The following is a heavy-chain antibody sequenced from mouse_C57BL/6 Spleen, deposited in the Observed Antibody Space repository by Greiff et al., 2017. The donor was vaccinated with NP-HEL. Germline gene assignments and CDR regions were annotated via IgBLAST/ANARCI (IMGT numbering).Heavy chain of an antibody. V-gene: IGHV5-4*01. Sequence: EVKVVESGGGLVKPGGSLKLSCAASGFTFSSYAMSWVRQTPEKRLEWVATISDGGSYTYYPDNVKGRFTISRDNAKNNLYLQMSHLKSEDTAMYYCARDIYYGNYVGAMDYWGQGTSVTVSS. D-gene: IGHD2-1*01. CDR1: GFTFSSYA. J-gene: IGHJ4*01. CDR2: ISDGGSYT. CDR3: ARDIYYGNYVGAMDY.